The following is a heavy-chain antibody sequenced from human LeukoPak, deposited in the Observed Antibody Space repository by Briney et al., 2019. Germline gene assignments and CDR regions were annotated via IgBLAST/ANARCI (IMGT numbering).Heavy chain of an antibody. CDR2: TNPNSGGT. CDR1: GYTFTGYY. V-gene: IGHV1-2*02. Sequence: EASVKVSCKASGYTFTGYYIHWVRQAPGQGLEWMGWTNPNSGGTNYAQKFQGRVTMTRDTSISTAYMELSRLRSDDTAVYYCARTPRGSPRPNDYWGQGALVTVSS. CDR3: ARTPRGSPRPNDY. D-gene: IGHD3-10*01. J-gene: IGHJ4*02.